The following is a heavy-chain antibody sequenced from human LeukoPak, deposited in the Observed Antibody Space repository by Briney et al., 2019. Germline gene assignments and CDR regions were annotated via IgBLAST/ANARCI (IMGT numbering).Heavy chain of an antibody. CDR2: INHSGST. V-gene: IGHV4-34*01. CDR3: ASLLYYYDSSGSNDY. CDR1: GGSFSGYY. Sequence: PSETLSLTCAVYGGSFSGYYWSWIRQPPGKGPEWIGEINHSGSTNYNPSLKSRVTISVDTSKNQFSLKLSSVTAADTAVYYCASLLYYYDSSGSNDYWGQGTLVTVSS. J-gene: IGHJ4*02. D-gene: IGHD3-22*01.